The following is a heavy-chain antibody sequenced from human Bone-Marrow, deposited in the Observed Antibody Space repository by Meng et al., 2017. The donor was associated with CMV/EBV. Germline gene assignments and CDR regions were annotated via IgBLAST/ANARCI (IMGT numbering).Heavy chain of an antibody. V-gene: IGHV1-2*02. CDR3: ARAEVLRLLDWSPGIDY. J-gene: IGHJ4*02. CDR2: INPKTGGT. Sequence: ASVKVSCKASGYTFTGYFIHWVRQAPGQGLEWMGWINPKTGGTHYAQKFQGRVTMTRDTSISTAYMELSRLRSDDTAVYYCARAEVLRLLDWSPGIDYWGPGTLVTVYS. CDR1: GYTFTGYF. D-gene: IGHD3-3*01.